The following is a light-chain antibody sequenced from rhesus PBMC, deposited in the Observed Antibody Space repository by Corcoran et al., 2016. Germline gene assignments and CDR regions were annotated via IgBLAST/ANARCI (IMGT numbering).Light chain of an antibody. CDR1: QGISSY. CDR2: DAS. CDR3: QQRNSYPLT. J-gene: IGKJ4*01. Sequence: DIQLTQSPSSLSASVGDRVTITCRASQGISSYLAWYQQKSGKAPNLLIDDASNLQSGVPSRFRASGSGTEFTLTISSLQPEDFATYYCQQRNSYPLTFGGGTKVEIK. V-gene: IGKV1-38*01.